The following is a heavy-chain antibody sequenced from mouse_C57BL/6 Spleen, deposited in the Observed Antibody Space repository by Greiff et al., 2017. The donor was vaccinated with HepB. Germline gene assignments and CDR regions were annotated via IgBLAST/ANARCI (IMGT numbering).Heavy chain of an antibody. CDR3: ARTDYDGFPYAMDY. CDR2: IYPGSGST. D-gene: IGHD2-4*01. Sequence: QVHVKQPGAELVKPGASVKMSCKASGYTFTSYWITWVKQRPGQGLEWIGDIYPGSGSTNYNEKFKSKATLTVDTSSSTAYMQLSSLTSEDSAVYYCARTDYDGFPYAMDYWGQGTSVTVSS. V-gene: IGHV1-55*01. CDR1: GYTFTSYW. J-gene: IGHJ4*01.